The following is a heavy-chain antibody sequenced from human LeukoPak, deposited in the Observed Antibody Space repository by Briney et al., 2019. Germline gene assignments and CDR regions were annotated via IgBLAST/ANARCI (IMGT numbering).Heavy chain of an antibody. CDR3: ARVGSGYSSGWYPIDY. D-gene: IGHD6-19*01. V-gene: IGHV4-59*01. CDR2: IYYSGST. CDR1: GGSISSYY. J-gene: IGHJ4*02. Sequence: SETLSLTCTVPGGSISSYYWSWIRQPPGKGLEWIGYIYYSGSTNYNPSLKSRVTISVDTSKNQFSLKLSSVTAADTAVYYCARVGSGYSSGWYPIDYWGQGTLVTVSS.